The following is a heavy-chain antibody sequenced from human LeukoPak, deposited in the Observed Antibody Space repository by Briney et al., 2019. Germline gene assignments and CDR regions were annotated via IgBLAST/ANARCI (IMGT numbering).Heavy chain of an antibody. Sequence: ASVKVSCKASGYTFTSYDFNWVRQATRQGLEWMGWMNPNSGNTGYAQKFQGRVTMTRNTSISTAYMELSSLRSEDTAVYYCARVGSIAARRSWFDPWGQGTLVTVSS. CDR1: GYTFTSYD. D-gene: IGHD6-6*01. V-gene: IGHV1-8*01. CDR3: ARVGSIAARRSWFDP. J-gene: IGHJ5*02. CDR2: MNPNSGNT.